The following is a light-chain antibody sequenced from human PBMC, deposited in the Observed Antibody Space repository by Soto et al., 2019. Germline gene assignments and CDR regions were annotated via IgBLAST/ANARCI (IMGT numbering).Light chain of an antibody. V-gene: IGKV3-15*01. CDR2: GAA. CDR3: QQYHNWPA. J-gene: IGKJ1*01. Sequence: EIVMTQSPATLPVSPGERATLSCRASQSVFSSLAWFQQKPGQAPRLLIYGAATRATGIPARFSSSGSGTEFTLTISSLQSEDFAIYYCQQYHNWPAFGQGTKVEIK. CDR1: QSVFSS.